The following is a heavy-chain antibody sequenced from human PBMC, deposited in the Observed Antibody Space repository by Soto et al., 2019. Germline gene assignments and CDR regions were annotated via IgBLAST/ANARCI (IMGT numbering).Heavy chain of an antibody. CDR2: MNPNSGNT. CDR3: ARGSPHDYGGNSRLDY. Sequence: VASVKVSCKASGYTFTSYDINWVRQATGQGLEWMGWMNPNSGNTGYAQKFQGRVTMTRNTSISTAYMELSSLRSEDTAVYYCARGSPHDYGGNSRLDYWGQGTLVTVSS. D-gene: IGHD4-17*01. CDR1: GYTFTSYD. V-gene: IGHV1-8*01. J-gene: IGHJ4*02.